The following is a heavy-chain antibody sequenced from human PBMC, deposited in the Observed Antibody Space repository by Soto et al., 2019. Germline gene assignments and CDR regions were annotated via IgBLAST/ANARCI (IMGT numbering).Heavy chain of an antibody. J-gene: IGHJ4*02. CDR3: ARAVAGQVRSAWTWLDY. V-gene: IGHV3-30-3*01. CDR1: GFTFRDYA. Sequence: QVQLVESGGGVVQPGRSLRLSCEASGFTFRDYAMHWVRQAPGKGLEWVAAIPSDGSAQHYADSVKGRFSISRDNSKNTLSLQVNSLRPEDAALYYCARAVAGQVRSAWTWLDYWGQGTLVTVSS. D-gene: IGHD1-1*01. CDR2: IPSDGSAQ.